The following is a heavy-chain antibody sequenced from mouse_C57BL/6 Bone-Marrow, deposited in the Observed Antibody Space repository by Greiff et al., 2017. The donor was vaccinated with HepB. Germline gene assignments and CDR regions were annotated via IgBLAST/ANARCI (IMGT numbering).Heavy chain of an antibody. CDR3: AREGYFYYYAMDY. D-gene: IGHD2-3*01. CDR1: GYSITSGYY. J-gene: IGHJ4*01. V-gene: IGHV3-6*01. CDR2: ISYDGSN. Sequence: EVKLLESGPGLVKPSQSLSLTCSVTGYSITSGYYWNWIRQFPGNKLEWMGYISYDGSNNYNPSLKNRISITRDTSKNQFFLKLNSVTTEDTATYYCAREGYFYYYAMDYWGQGTSVTVSS.